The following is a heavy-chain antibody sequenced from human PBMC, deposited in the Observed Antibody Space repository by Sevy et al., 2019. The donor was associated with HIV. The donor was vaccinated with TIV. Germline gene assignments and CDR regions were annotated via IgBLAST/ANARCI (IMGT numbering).Heavy chain of an antibody. J-gene: IGHJ3*01. Sequence: GGSLRLSCAASGFTFNNYGMHWVRQAPGKGLEWVAVIWNDQINKHYAESVKGRFTISRDNSKNTLYLQMNSLRAEDTAVYYCASLPNNYYDTSGSSGDDAFDLWGRGTMVTVSS. CDR3: ASLPNNYYDTSGSSGDDAFDL. V-gene: IGHV3-33*03. CDR2: IWNDQINK. CDR1: GFTFNNYG. D-gene: IGHD3-22*01.